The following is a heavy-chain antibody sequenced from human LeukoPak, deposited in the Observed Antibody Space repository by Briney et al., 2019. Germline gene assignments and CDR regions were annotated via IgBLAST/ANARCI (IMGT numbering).Heavy chain of an antibody. D-gene: IGHD3/OR15-3a*01. CDR3: ARDPLDWGSGYYHYMDV. Sequence: GGSLRLSCAASGFTFSSYSMNWVRQAPGKGLEWVSYISSSSSTIYYADSVKGRFTISRDNAKNSLYPQMNSLRAEDTAVYYCARDPLDWGSGYYHYMDVWGKGTTVTVSS. CDR1: GFTFSSYS. V-gene: IGHV3-48*01. CDR2: ISSSSSTI. J-gene: IGHJ6*03.